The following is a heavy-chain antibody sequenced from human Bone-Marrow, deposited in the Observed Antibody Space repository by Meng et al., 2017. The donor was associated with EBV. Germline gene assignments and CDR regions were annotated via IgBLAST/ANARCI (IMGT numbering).Heavy chain of an antibody. D-gene: IGHD6-19*01. V-gene: IGHV4-61*01. CDR3: ARATSGWVEIYY. CDR1: GGSVTRGSYY. J-gene: IGHJ4*02. Sequence: VPLQESGPGVVKPPAALSLTCPVSGGSVTRGSYYWSWIRQPPGKGLEWIGYIYYSGSTNYNPSLKSRVTISVDTSKNQFSLKLSSVTAADTAVYYCARATSGWVEIYYWGQGTLVTASS. CDR2: IYYSGST.